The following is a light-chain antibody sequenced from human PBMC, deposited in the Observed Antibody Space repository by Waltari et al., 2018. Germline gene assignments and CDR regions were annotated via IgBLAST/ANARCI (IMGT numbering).Light chain of an antibody. CDR3: QQRSNWPRT. J-gene: IGKJ1*01. V-gene: IGKV3-11*01. CDR1: QSVTSY. CDR2: DAS. Sequence: EIVLTQSPATPSLSPGERATLYCRASQSVTSYLAWYQQKPGQAPRLLIYDASNRATGIPARFSGSGSGTDFTLTISSLEPEDFAVYYCQQRSNWPRTFGQGTKVEIK.